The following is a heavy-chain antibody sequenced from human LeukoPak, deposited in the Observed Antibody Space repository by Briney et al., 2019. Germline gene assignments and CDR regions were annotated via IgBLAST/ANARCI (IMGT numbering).Heavy chain of an antibody. V-gene: IGHV3-11*01. CDR1: GFTFGDYY. CDR2: ISSSGTTI. CDR3: ARDYRSTFDY. J-gene: IGHJ4*02. Sequence: GGSLRLSCAASGFTFGDYYMSWIRQAPGKGLEWVSYISSSGTTISYTDSVKGRFTISRDNAKNSLYLQMNSLRAEDTAVYYCARDYRSTFDYWGQGTLVTVSS. D-gene: IGHD1-26*01.